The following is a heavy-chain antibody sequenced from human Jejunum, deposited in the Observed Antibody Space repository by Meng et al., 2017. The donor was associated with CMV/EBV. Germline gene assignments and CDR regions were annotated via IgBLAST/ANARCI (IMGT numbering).Heavy chain of an antibody. J-gene: IGHJ4*02. D-gene: IGHD3-3*01. Sequence: SSYYWGWVRQAPGKGLEWVANIKQDGSEKNYVDSVKGRFTISRDNAKNSLYLQMNSLRAEDTAVYYCARDIIRSDYWGQGTLVTVSS. CDR3: ARDIIRSDY. V-gene: IGHV3-7*01. CDR2: IKQDGSEK. CDR1: SSYY.